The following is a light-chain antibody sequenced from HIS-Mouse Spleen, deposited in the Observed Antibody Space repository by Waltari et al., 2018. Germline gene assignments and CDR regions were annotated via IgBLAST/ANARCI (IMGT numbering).Light chain of an antibody. J-gene: IGLJ3*02. V-gene: IGLV4-60*03. CDR3: ETWDSNFWV. Sequence: QPVLTQSSSASASLGSSVKLTCTLSSGHSSYIIAWHQQQPGKAPRYLMKLEGSGSYNKGGGVPVRFSGSSSGADRYLTISNLQSEDEADYYCETWDSNFWVFGGGTKLTVL. CDR1: SGHSSYI. CDR2: LEGSGSY.